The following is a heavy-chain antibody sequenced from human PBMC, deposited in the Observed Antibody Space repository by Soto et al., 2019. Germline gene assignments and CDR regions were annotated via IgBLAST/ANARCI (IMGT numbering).Heavy chain of an antibody. CDR2: IIPILDIP. V-gene: IGHV1-69*02. Sequence: QVQLVQSGAEVKKPGSSVKVSCKASGGTFSRYTFTWVRQAPGQGLEWMGRIIPILDIPNYAQNFQGRVTITPEKSTSTAYMELSSLTADDTAVYYCASHFTGVLVLGASPPGGDNYGWDVWGQGTTVTVSS. CDR3: ASHFTGVLVLGASPPGGDNYGWDV. J-gene: IGHJ6*02. CDR1: GGTFSRYT. D-gene: IGHD2-15*01.